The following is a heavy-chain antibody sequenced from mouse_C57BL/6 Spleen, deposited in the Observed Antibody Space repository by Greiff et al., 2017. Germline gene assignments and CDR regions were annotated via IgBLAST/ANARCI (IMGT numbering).Heavy chain of an antibody. CDR2: IRTKANGYTT. CDR1: GFTFTDYY. Sequence: EVQLVESGGGLVQPGGSLSLSCAASGFTFTDYYMSWVRQPPGKALEWLGFIRTKANGYTTEYSASVKGRFTISRDNSQSILYLQMNALRAEDSATYYCARGDYYGSSYGDWGQGTLVTVSA. J-gene: IGHJ3*01. V-gene: IGHV7-3*01. CDR3: ARGDYYGSSYGD. D-gene: IGHD1-1*01.